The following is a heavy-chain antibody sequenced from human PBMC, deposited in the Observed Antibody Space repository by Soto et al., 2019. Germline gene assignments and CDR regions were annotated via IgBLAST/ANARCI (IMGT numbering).Heavy chain of an antibody. D-gene: IGHD6-13*01. Sequence: QITLKESGPTLVKPTQTLTLTCTFSGFPLSTSGVGVGWIRQPPGQALEWLALIYWDDDKRYSPSLKNKLTITKDTSKNQVVLTMTNMDPVDTATYYCAHRMGYNGMDVWGQGTTVTVSS. CDR1: GFPLSTSGVG. J-gene: IGHJ6*02. V-gene: IGHV2-5*02. CDR2: IYWDDDK. CDR3: AHRMGYNGMDV.